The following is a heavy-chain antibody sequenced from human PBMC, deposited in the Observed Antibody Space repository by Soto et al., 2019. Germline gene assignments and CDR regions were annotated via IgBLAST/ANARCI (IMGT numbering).Heavy chain of an antibody. D-gene: IGHD3-3*01. V-gene: IGHV3-30*18. J-gene: IGHJ6*02. CDR1: GFTFSTYG. CDR2: MSYDGSNK. Sequence: QVQLVESGGGVVQPGRSLRLSCAASGFTFSTYGMHWVRQAPGKGLEWVAVMSYDGSNKYYANSVKGRFTISRDNSKNTLYLQMNSLRAEDTAMYYCAKLHYDFWSGYDQSYYYGMDVWGQGTTVTVSS. CDR3: AKLHYDFWSGYDQSYYYGMDV.